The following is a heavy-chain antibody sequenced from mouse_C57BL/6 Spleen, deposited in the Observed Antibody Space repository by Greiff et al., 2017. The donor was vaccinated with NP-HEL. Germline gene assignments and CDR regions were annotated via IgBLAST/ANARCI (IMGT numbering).Heavy chain of an antibody. V-gene: IGHV1-80*01. Sequence: QVQLQQSGAELVKPGASVKISCKASGYAFSSYWMNWVKQRPGKGLEWIGQIYPGDGDTNYNGKFKGKATLTADKSSSTAYMQLSSLTSEDSAVYFCARPNYGSTRSTSSYWYFDVWGTGTTVTVSS. CDR1: GYAFSSYW. D-gene: IGHD1-1*01. CDR2: IYPGDGDT. CDR3: ARPNYGSTRSTSSYWYFDV. J-gene: IGHJ1*03.